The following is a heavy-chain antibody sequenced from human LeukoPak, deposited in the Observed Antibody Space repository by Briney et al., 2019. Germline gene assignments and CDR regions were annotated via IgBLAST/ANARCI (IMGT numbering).Heavy chain of an antibody. CDR3: ARVKAYGGAGDFDY. CDR2: INPNRGGT. J-gene: IGHJ4*02. V-gene: IGHV1-2*02. D-gene: IGHD3-10*01. Sequence: ASVKVSCKASGYTFTAYYIHWVRQAPGQGLEWMGWINPNRGGTNSAQKFQGRVTMTRDTSISTAYMEVTRLTSDDTAVYFCARVKAYGGAGDFDYWGQGTLVTVSS. CDR1: GYTFTAYY.